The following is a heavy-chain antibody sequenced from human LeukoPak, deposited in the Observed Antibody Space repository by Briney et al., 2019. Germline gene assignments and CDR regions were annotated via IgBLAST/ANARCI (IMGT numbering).Heavy chain of an antibody. CDR1: GGSISSSNSY. D-gene: IGHD3-10*01. CDR3: VRISSARSKRDY. V-gene: IGHV4-39*07. CDR2: VFYSGRT. J-gene: IGHJ4*02. Sequence: PSETLSLTCTVSGGSISSSNSYWGWIRQPPGQGLEWIGTVFYSGRTYYNLSLKSRVTISVDTSKNQFSLQLSSVTAADTAIYYCVRISSARSKRDYWGQGTLVTVSS.